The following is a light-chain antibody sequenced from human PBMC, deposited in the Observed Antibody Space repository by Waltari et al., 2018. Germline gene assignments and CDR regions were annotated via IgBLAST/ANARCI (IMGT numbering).Light chain of an antibody. J-gene: IGKJ1*01. CDR1: QSVSSY. V-gene: IGKV3-11*01. Sequence: EIVLKQSPATLSLSPGERATLSCRASQSVSSYLAWYQQKPGQAPRLLIYDASSRATGIPARFSGSGSGTDFTLTISSLEPEDFAVYYCQQRSNWPRTFGQGTKVEI. CDR2: DAS. CDR3: QQRSNWPRT.